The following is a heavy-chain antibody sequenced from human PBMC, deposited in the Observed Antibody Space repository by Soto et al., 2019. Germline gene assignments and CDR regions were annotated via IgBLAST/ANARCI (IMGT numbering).Heavy chain of an antibody. J-gene: IGHJ4*02. V-gene: IGHV4-61*01. CDR3: AREGRRISMIRGFDS. D-gene: IGHD3-10*01. CDR2: TYFTGTT. Sequence: QVQLQESGPGLMKPSETLSLTCTVSGGSISGSSYYWTWIRQPPGKGLEWIGYTYFTGTTDYNPSLKSRVTISADPSKTQFSLTVTSVPAADTAVYYCAREGRRISMIRGFDSWCQGILVTVSS. CDR1: GGSISGSSYY.